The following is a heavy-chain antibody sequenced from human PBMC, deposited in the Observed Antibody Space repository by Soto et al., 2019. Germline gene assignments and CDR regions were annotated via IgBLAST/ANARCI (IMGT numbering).Heavy chain of an antibody. CDR2: IYHSGST. D-gene: IGHD3-22*01. CDR1: GGSISSGDYS. CDR3: ARAADLCYDTSGYYRAVFDY. V-gene: IGHV4-30-2*01. Sequence: TLSLTCPASGGSISSGDYSWRRARQPPGKGLEWFGYIYHSGSTYFNPSLKSRVAMSVDGSKNQFALRLISVTAADTAVYYCARAADLCYDTSGYYRAVFDYWGQGIPVTVSS. J-gene: IGHJ4*02.